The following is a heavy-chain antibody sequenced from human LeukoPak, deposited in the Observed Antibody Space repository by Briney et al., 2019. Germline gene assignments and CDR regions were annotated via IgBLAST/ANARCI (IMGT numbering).Heavy chain of an antibody. CDR2: INPSGGST. CDR3: ARGHPLGYCSGGSCYGIDY. V-gene: IGHV1-46*01. D-gene: IGHD2-15*01. Sequence: GASVKVSCKASGCTFTSYYMHLVRQAPGQGLEWMGIINPSGGSTSYAQKFQGRVTMTRDTSTSTVYMELSSLRSEDTAVYYCARGHPLGYCSGGSCYGIDYWGQGTLVTVSS. J-gene: IGHJ4*02. CDR1: GCTFTSYY.